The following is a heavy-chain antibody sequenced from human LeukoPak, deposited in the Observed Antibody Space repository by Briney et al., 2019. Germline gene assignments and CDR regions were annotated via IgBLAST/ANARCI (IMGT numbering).Heavy chain of an antibody. J-gene: IGHJ4*02. D-gene: IGHD4-11*01. V-gene: IGHV3-23*01. CDR1: GFTFSSYG. CDR3: AKGFTVYY. CDR2: ISGSGSST. Sequence: GRSLRLSCAASGFTFSSYGMHWVRQAPGKGLEWVSAISGSGSSTYYADSVKGRFTISRDNSKNTLYLQMNSLRAEDTAVYYCAKGFTVYYWGQGTLVTVSS.